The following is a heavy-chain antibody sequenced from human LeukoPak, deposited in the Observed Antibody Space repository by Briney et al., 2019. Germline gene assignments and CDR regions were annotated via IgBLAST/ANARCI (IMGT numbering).Heavy chain of an antibody. CDR2: ISKNGRNT. J-gene: IGHJ1*01. D-gene: IGHD6-19*01. CDR1: GFTFSSYS. V-gene: IGHV3-64*01. CDR3: ARVDSGSACAS. Sequence: GGSLRLSCAASGFTFSSYSMNWARQAPGKGLEFVSAISKNGRNTYYGNSMKGRFTISRDISKNTLYLQMGSLRPEDMAVYYCARVDSGSACASWGQGILVTVSS.